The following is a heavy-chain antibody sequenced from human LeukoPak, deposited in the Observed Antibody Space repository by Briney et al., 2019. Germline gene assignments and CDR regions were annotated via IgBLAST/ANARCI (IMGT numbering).Heavy chain of an antibody. D-gene: IGHD2-15*01. CDR1: GFTFSSYA. CDR2: ISGSGGST. J-gene: IGHJ4*02. CDR3: AKDEGDIVVVVAASPFDC. V-gene: IGHV3-23*01. Sequence: PGGSLRLSCAASGFTFSSYAMSWVRQAPGKGLEWVSAISGSGGSTYYADSVKGRLTISRDNSKNTLYLQMNSLRAEDTAVYYCAKDEGDIVVVVAASPFDCWGQGTLVTVSS.